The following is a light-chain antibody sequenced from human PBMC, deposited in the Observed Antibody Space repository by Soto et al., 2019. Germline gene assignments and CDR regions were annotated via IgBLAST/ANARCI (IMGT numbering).Light chain of an antibody. J-gene: IGKJ1*01. CDR3: QQRSRWPWT. CDR1: QSLRSS. V-gene: IGKV3D-20*02. CDR2: GAS. Sequence: VMTQSPATLSVSPGERATLSCRASQSLRSSLAWYQQKPGQAPRLLIYGASSRATGIPDRFSGSGSGTDFTLTISRLEPEDFAVYYCQQRSRWPWTFGQGTKVDIK.